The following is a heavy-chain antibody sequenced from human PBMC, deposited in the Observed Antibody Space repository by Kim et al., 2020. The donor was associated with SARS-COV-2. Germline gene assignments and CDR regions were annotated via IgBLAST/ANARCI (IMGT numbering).Heavy chain of an antibody. J-gene: IGHJ4*02. V-gene: IGHV4-59*13. CDR2: IYYSGST. D-gene: IGHD3-22*01. Sequence: SETLSLTCTVSGGSISSYYWSWIRQPPGKGLEWIGYIYYSGSTNYNPSLKSRVTISVDTSKNQFSLKLSSVTAADTAVYYCASSGYYPYYFDYWGQGTLVTVSS. CDR3: ASSGYYPYYFDY. CDR1: GGSISSYY.